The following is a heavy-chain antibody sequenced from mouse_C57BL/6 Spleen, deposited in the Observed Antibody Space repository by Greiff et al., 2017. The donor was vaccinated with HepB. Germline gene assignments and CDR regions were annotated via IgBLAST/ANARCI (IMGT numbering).Heavy chain of an antibody. V-gene: IGHV1-55*01. Sequence: QVQLQQPGAELVKPGASVKMSCKASGYTFTSYWITWVKQRPGQGLEWIGDIYPGSGSTNYNEKFKSKATLTVDTSSSTAYMQLSSLTSEDSAVYYCAREGLSTMVTTGFAYWGQGTLVTVAA. D-gene: IGHD2-2*01. CDR3: AREGLSTMVTTGFAY. CDR2: IYPGSGST. CDR1: GYTFTSYW. J-gene: IGHJ3*01.